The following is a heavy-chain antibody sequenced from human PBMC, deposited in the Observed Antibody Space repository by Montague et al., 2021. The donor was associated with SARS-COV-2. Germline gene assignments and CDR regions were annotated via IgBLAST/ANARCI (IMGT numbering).Heavy chain of an antibody. D-gene: IGHD1-14*01. CDR3: ARETMTADAFDV. Sequence: SETLSLTCTVSGDSISSYDWGWIRQPPGMGLEWISYFYVSGTFDYNPSLKMRATISAYRSNNQLSLRLRSVTAADTAMYYCARETMTADAFDVWGQGIMVTVSS. V-gene: IGHV4-59*01. CDR1: GDSISSYD. CDR2: FYVSGTF. J-gene: IGHJ3*01.